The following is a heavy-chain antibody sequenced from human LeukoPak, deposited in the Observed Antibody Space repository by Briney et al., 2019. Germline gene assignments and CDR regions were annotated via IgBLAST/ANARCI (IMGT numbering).Heavy chain of an antibody. CDR1: GFTFSSYW. CDR3: AKVGLSYYGSGSYYNWFDP. D-gene: IGHD3-10*01. Sequence: GGSLRLSCAASGFTFSSYWMHWVRQAPGKGLVWVSRINSDGSSTSYADSVKGRFTISRDNSKNTLYLQMNSLRAEDTAVYYCAKVGLSYYGSGSYYNWFDPWGQGTLVTVSS. J-gene: IGHJ5*02. CDR2: INSDGSST. V-gene: IGHV3-74*01.